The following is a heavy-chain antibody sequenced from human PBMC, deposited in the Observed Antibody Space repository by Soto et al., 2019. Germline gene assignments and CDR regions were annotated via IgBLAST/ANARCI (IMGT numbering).Heavy chain of an antibody. CDR3: TRTTATASKYYIDA. V-gene: IGHV1-18*01. CDR1: GYTFTNYG. CDR2: ISTYNGNT. Sequence: QVQLVQSGAEVKQPGASVKVSCKASGYTFTNYGFTWVRQAPGQGLEWLGWISTYNGNTKYARKVKGRLTMPTDTFTSTAYMELTSLISDDTVLYYGTRTTATASKYYIDAWGKGYTDNVAS. J-gene: IGHJ6*03. D-gene: IGHD4-17*01.